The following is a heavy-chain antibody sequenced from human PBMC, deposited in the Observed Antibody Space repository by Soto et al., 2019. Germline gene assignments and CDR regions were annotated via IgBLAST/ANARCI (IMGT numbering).Heavy chain of an antibody. Sequence: QITWKVSGPTLVKPTQTLTLTCTFSGFSLTTSGVGVGWIRQPPGKALAWLAVMYWDDTKHYSPSLKSRLTITKHTSKNQVVLTMTNMDPVDTATYYCAHKGYVDYPIDYWGQGTLVTVSS. CDR2: MYWDDTK. J-gene: IGHJ4*02. D-gene: IGHD3-16*01. V-gene: IGHV2-5*02. CDR3: AHKGYVDYPIDY. CDR1: GFSLTTSGVG.